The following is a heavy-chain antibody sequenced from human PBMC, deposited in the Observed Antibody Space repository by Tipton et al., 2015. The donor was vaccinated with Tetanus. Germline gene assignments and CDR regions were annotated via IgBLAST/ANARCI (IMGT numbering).Heavy chain of an antibody. J-gene: IGHJ4*02. Sequence: TLSLTCTVSGGSISSSSYYWGWIRQPPGKGLEWIGSIYYSGSTYYNPSLKSRVTISVDTSKNQFSLKLSSVTAADTAVYYYARAPPHYYDYVWGSYVFDYWGQGTLVTVSS. CDR3: ARAPPHYYDYVWGSYVFDY. CDR1: GGSISSSSYY. D-gene: IGHD3-16*01. V-gene: IGHV4-39*01. CDR2: IYYSGST.